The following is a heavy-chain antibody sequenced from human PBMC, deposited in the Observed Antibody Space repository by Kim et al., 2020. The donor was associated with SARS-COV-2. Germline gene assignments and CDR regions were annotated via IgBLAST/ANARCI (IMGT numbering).Heavy chain of an antibody. Sequence: GGSLRLSCAASGFTFNSYALTWVRQAPGKGLEWVSTISGSSISKYYADSVKGRFTISRDNYKNTIFLQMNSLRAEDSAIYYCAKDPDTGIVPVAFDCWGQGTLVTVSS. D-gene: IGHD1-26*01. CDR2: ISGSSISK. J-gene: IGHJ4*02. CDR1: GFTFNSYA. V-gene: IGHV3-23*01. CDR3: AKDPDTGIVPVAFDC.